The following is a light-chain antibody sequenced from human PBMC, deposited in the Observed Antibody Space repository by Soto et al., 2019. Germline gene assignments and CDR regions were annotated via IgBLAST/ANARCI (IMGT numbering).Light chain of an antibody. J-gene: IGLJ3*02. CDR2: LDRSGSY. Sequence: QSVLTQSSSASASLGSSVKLTCILSSGDNTYLIAWHQQQPGKAPRFLMTLDRSGSYNRGSGVPDRFSGSSSGADRYLTISNLQFEDEGDYYCETWYSNTHKVFGGGTKVTVL. CDR1: SGDNTYL. V-gene: IGLV4-60*02. CDR3: ETWYSNTHKV.